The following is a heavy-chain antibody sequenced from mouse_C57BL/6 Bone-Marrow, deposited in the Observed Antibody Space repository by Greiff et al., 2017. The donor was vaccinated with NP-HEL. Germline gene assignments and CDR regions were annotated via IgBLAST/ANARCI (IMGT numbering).Heavy chain of an antibody. CDR1: GFNIKDDY. J-gene: IGHJ4*01. CDR2: IDPENGDT. CDR3: TTFLNYAMDY. Sequence: VKLVESGAELVRPGASVKLSCTASGFNIKDDYMHWVKQRPEQGLEWIGWIDPENGDTEYASKFQGKATITADTSSNTAYLQLSSLTSEDTAVYYCTTFLNYAMDYWGQGTSVTVSS. V-gene: IGHV14-4*01.